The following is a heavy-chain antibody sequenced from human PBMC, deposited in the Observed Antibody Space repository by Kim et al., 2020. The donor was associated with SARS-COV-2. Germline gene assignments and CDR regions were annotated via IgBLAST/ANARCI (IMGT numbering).Heavy chain of an antibody. D-gene: IGHD6-13*01. J-gene: IGHJ5*02. CDR2: IYTSGST. CDR3: ARDRSPGIAAAGYNWFDP. CDR1: GGSISSYY. Sequence: SETLSLTCTVSGGSISSYYWSWIRQPAGKGLEWIGRIYTSGSTNYNPSLKSRVTMSVDTSKNQFSLKLSSVTAADTAVYYCARDRSPGIAAAGYNWFDPWGQGTLVTVSS. V-gene: IGHV4-4*07.